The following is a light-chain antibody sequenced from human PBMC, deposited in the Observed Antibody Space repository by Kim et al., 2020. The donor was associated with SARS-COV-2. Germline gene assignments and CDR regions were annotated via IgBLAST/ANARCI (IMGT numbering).Light chain of an antibody. V-gene: IGKV3-20*01. CDR3: QQYCSSPRT. CDR2: TAS. Sequence: SPGERATLSCGASQTIRSNYLASYQQKPGQAPRLLIYTASNRATGIPARFSGSGSGTDFTLTISRLEPEDFAVYYCQQYCSSPRTFGQGTVVDIK. CDR1: QTIRSNY. J-gene: IGKJ1*01.